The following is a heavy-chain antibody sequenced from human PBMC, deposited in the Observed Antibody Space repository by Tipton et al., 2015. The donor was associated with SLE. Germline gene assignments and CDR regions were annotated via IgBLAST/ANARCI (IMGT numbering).Heavy chain of an antibody. CDR3: ARVLVVVPAAPAFDI. CDR1: GGSFSGYY. D-gene: IGHD2-2*01. CDR2: INHRGST. V-gene: IGHV4-34*01. J-gene: IGHJ3*02. Sequence: TLSLTCAVYGGSFSGYYWSWIRQPPGKGLEWIGEINHRGSTNYNPSLKSRITISVDTSKNQFSLKLSSVTAADTAVYYCARVLVVVPAAPAFDIWGQVTMVTVSS.